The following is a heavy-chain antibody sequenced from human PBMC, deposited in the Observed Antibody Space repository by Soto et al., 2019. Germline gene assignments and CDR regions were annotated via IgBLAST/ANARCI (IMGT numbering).Heavy chain of an antibody. D-gene: IGHD3-10*01. CDR3: ARGKGVLLWFGELFGFDY. Sequence: SETLSLTCAVYGGSFSGYYWSWIRQPPGKGLEWIGEINHSGSTNYNPSLKSRVTISVDTSKNQFSLKLSSVTAADTAVYYCARGKGVLLWFGELFGFDYWGPGTLVTVS. CDR1: GGSFSGYY. V-gene: IGHV4-34*01. CDR2: INHSGST. J-gene: IGHJ4*02.